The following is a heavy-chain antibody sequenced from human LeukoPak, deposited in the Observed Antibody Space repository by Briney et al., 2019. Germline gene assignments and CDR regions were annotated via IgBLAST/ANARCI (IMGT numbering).Heavy chain of an antibody. V-gene: IGHV4-39*01. J-gene: IGHJ5*02. D-gene: IGHD3-10*01. CDR2: IYYSGST. CDR1: GGSISSSSNY. CDR3: ARHGIYYGLGSSYGLPNWFDP. Sequence: SETLSLTCTVSGGSISSSSNYWGWIRQPTGKGPEWIGSIYYSGSTYYNPSLKSRVTISVDTSKNQFSLKLSSVTAADTAVYYCARHGIYYGLGSSYGLPNWFDPWGQGTLVTVSS.